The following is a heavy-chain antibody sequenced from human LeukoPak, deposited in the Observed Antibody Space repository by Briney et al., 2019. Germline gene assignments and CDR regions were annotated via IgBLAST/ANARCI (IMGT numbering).Heavy chain of an antibody. Sequence: SETLSLTCTVPGGSISSGSYYWSWFRQPAEEGLEWIERIYTSGSTYYNPSLKSRVTISADTSKNQFSLNVSSVTAADTAVYYCARATSSYFYYMDVWGKGTTVTISS. CDR2: IYTSGST. CDR1: GGSISSGSYY. D-gene: IGHD5-12*01. V-gene: IGHV4-61*02. CDR3: ARATSSYFYYMDV. J-gene: IGHJ6*03.